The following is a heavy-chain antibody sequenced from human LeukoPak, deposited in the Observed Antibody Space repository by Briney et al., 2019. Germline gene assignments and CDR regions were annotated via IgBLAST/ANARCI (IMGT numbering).Heavy chain of an antibody. V-gene: IGHV3-7*01. CDR3: ARPNLAYCGGDCPFDF. D-gene: IGHD2-21*02. J-gene: IGHJ4*02. CDR1: GFTFSNYN. Sequence: GGSLRLSCAASGFTFSNYNMNWVRQAPGKGLEWLANIKHDGSEKYYVDSVKGRFTISRDNAKNSLYLQMNSLRAEDAAVYYCARPNLAYCGGDCPFDFWGQGALVTVSS. CDR2: IKHDGSEK.